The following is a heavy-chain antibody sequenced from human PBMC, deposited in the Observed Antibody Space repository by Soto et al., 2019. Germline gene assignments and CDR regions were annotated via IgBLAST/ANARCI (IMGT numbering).Heavy chain of an antibody. CDR3: ARGIYGSGSYYIFRYYYGMDV. V-gene: IGHV4-34*01. J-gene: IGHJ6*02. D-gene: IGHD3-10*01. CDR1: GGSFSGYY. CDR2: INHSAST. Sequence: SETLSLTCGVYGGSFSGYYWSWIRQPPGKGLEWIGEINHSASTNYNPSVKSRVTVSVDTSKNQFSLKLSSLTAADTAVYYCARGIYGSGSYYIFRYYYGMDVWGQGTTVT.